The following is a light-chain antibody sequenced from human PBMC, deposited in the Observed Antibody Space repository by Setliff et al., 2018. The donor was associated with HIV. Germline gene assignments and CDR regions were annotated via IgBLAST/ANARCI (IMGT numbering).Light chain of an antibody. Sequence: DIQMTQSPSTLSASVGDRVTITCRASQSIRSRLAWYQQKPGKAPKLLISTTSNLESGVPSRFSGSGSGTEFTLTISSLQPDDFATYYCQQFENYSPITFGGGTKV. CDR1: QSIRSR. CDR2: TTS. CDR3: QQFENYSPIT. J-gene: IGKJ4*01. V-gene: IGKV1-5*03.